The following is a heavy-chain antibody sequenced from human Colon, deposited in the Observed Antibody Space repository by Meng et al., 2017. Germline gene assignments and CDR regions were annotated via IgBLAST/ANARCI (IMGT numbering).Heavy chain of an antibody. CDR2: IIPIFGTA. CDR1: GGTFSSYA. Sequence: SVKVFCKASGGTFSSYAISWGRQAPGQGLEWMGGIIPIFGTANYAQKFQGRVTITTDESTSTAYMELSSLRSEDTAVYYCARGRDSSGYYCFDYWGQGTLVTVSS. CDR3: ARGRDSSGYYCFDY. V-gene: IGHV1-69*05. D-gene: IGHD3-22*01. J-gene: IGHJ4*02.